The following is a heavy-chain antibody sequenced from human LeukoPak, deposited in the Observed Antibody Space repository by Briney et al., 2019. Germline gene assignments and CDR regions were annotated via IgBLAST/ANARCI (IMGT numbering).Heavy chain of an antibody. CDR3: ARDPFKVLRYPY. D-gene: IGHD3-9*01. Sequence: ASVKVSCKASGGTFSSYAISWVRQAPGQGLEWMGRIIPILGIANYAQKFQGRVTITADKSTSTAYMGLSSLRSEDTAVYYCARDPFKVLRYPYWGQGTLVTVSS. J-gene: IGHJ4*02. V-gene: IGHV1-69*04. CDR1: GGTFSSYA. CDR2: IIPILGIA.